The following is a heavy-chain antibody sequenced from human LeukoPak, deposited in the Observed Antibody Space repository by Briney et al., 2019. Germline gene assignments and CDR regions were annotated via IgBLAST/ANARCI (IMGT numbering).Heavy chain of an antibody. D-gene: IGHD5-12*01. V-gene: IGHV4-59*08. CDR3: ARQNSGYDLGPFAY. J-gene: IGHJ4*02. CDR2: ISYSGST. Sequence: SETLSLTCTASGGSISSYYWSWIRQPPGKGLEWIAYISYSGSTNYNPSLRSRVTISLDTSKNHFSLKLSSVRAADPAVYYCARQNSGYDLGPFAYWGQGTLVTVSS. CDR1: GGSISSYY.